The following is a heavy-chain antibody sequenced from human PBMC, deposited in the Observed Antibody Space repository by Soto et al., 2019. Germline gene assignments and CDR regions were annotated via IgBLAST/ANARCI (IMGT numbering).Heavy chain of an antibody. CDR3: ARSVFP. CDR1: GGSISSSYC. CDR2: IYYSGST. V-gene: IGHV4-31*11. Sequence: SETLSLTCAVSGGSISSSYCWSWVRQPPGKGLEWIGYIYYSGSTYYNPSLKSRVTISVDTSKNQFSLKLSSVTAADTAVYYCARSVFPWGQGTLVTVSS. J-gene: IGHJ5*02.